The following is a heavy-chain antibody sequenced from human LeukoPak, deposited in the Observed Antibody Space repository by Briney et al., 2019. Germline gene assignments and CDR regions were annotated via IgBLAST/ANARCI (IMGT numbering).Heavy chain of an antibody. D-gene: IGHD2-2*01. CDR3: ARLNLPAIKGAFDY. Sequence: PSETLSLTCTVSGGSISSYYWSWIRQPPGKGLEWIGYIYYSGSTNYNPSLKSRVTISVDTSTNQFSLRLSSVTAADTAVYYCARLNLPAIKGAFDYWGQGTLVTVSS. CDR1: GGSISSYY. CDR2: IYYSGST. V-gene: IGHV4-59*08. J-gene: IGHJ4*02.